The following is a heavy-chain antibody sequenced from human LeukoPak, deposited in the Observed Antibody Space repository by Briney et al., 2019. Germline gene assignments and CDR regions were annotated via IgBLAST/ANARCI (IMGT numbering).Heavy chain of an antibody. CDR3: ARWGSSWYDAFDI. Sequence: GGSLRLSCAASGFTVSNSYMSWVRQAPGKGLEWVSVIYTDGSAYYADSVKGRFTISRDESKNTLYLQMDSLRAEDTAMYYCARWGSSWYDAFDIWGQGTMVTVSS. J-gene: IGHJ3*02. CDR1: GFTVSNSY. V-gene: IGHV3-53*01. CDR2: IYTDGSA. D-gene: IGHD6-13*01.